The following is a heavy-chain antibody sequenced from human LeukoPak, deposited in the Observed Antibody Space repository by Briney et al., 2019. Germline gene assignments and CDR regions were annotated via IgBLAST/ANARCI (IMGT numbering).Heavy chain of an antibody. CDR3: ARAAEASCSGTSCYRYFHH. CDR1: GFTFKDYA. J-gene: IGHJ1*01. Sequence: PGRSLRLSCSASGFTFKDYAMHWVRQAPGLGLEWVAVIASDGRTTYYADSVSGRFTISRDNSNNALSLQMNSLNADDTAVYYCARAAEASCSGTSCYRYFHHWGQGTLVIVSS. V-gene: IGHV3-30*04. D-gene: IGHD2-2*01. CDR2: IASDGRTT.